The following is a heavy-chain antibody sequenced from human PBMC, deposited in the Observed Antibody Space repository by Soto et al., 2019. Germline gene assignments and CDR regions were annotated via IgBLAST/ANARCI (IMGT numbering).Heavy chain of an antibody. CDR1: GYSISSGYY. CDR3: ARDCNGSGYLNWFDP. Sequence: KSSETLSLTCAVSGYSISSGYYWGWSRQAPGKGLEWIGNVYHDGSTNYNPSLTSRVTISVDTSKNQFSLKLGSVTAADTAVYYCARDCNGSGYLNWFDPWGQGTLVTVSS. D-gene: IGHD3-22*01. CDR2: VYHDGST. J-gene: IGHJ5*02. V-gene: IGHV4-38-2*02.